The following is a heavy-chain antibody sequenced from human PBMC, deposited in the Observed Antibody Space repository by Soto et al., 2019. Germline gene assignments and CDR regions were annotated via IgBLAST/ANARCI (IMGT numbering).Heavy chain of an antibody. D-gene: IGHD5-12*01. CDR2: IYYSGST. CDR1: GGSISSGGYY. Sequence: SETLSLTCTVSGGSISSGGYYWSWIRQHPGKGLEWIGYIYYSGSTYYNPSLKSRVTISVDTSKNQFPLKLSSVTAADTAVYYCARWLQFKRTSFDYWGQGTLVTVSS. CDR3: ARWLQFKRTSFDY. V-gene: IGHV4-31*03. J-gene: IGHJ4*02.